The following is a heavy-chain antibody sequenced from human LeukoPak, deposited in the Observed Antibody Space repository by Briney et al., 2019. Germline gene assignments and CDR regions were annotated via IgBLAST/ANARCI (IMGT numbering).Heavy chain of an antibody. CDR1: GYTFTGYY. Sequence: ASVTVSCKASGYTFTGYYMHWVRQAPGQGLEWMGWINPNSGGTNYAQKFQGRVTMTRDTSISTAYVELSRLRSDDTAVYYCARELSSSGSYYKKWAFDYWGQGTLVTVSS. D-gene: IGHD3-10*01. J-gene: IGHJ4*02. V-gene: IGHV1-2*02. CDR2: INPNSGGT. CDR3: ARELSSSGSYYKKWAFDY.